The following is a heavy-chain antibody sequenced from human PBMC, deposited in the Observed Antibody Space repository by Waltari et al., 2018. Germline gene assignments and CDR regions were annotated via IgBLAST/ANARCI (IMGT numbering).Heavy chain of an antibody. CDR2: IWYDGSNK. V-gene: IGHV3-33*01. D-gene: IGHD4-17*01. Sequence: QVQLVESGGGVVQPGRSLRLSCAASGFPFSSYGLPWVRQAPGKGLEWVAVIWYDGSNKDYADSGKGRFTISRDNSKNTLYLQMNSLRAEDTAVYYCARKGPYGDYFDYWGQGTLVTVSS. CDR3: ARKGPYGDYFDY. J-gene: IGHJ4*02. CDR1: GFPFSSYG.